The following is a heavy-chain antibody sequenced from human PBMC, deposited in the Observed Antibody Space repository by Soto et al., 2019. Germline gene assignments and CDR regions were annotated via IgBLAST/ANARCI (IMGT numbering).Heavy chain of an antibody. J-gene: IGHJ6*03. CDR2: IYYSGST. V-gene: IGHV4-59*08. CDR3: ASLTGARGYDFWSGSNYYYYMDV. CDR1: GDSISSYY. D-gene: IGHD3-3*01. Sequence: PSETLSLTCSVSGDSISSYYWSRIRQPPGKGLEWIGYIYYSGSTNYNPSFKSRVTISVDTSKNQFSLKLSSVTAADTAVYYCASLTGARGYDFWSGSNYYYYMDVWGKGTTVTVSS.